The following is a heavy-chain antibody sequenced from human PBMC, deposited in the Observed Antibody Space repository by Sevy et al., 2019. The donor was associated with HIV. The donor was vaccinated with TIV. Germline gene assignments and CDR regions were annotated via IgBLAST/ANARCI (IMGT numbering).Heavy chain of an antibody. CDR3: ARDFYDFWSAHKGTMGY. J-gene: IGHJ4*02. CDR2: INPNSGGT. D-gene: IGHD3-3*01. V-gene: IGHV1-2*06. CDR1: GYTFTGYY. Sequence: ASVKVSCKASGYTFTGYYMHWMRQAPGQGLEWMGRINPNSGGTNYAQKFQGRVTMTRDTSISTAYMELSRLRSDDTAVYYCARDFYDFWSAHKGTMGYWGQGTLVTVSS.